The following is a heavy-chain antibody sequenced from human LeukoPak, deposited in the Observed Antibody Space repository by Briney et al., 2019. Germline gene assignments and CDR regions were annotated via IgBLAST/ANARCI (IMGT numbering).Heavy chain of an antibody. CDR1: GYTFTRYG. CDR3: AGANIPQYDYGDCPPDY. J-gene: IGHJ4*02. CDR2: ISAYNGNS. Sequence: ASVKDTCKGSGYTFTRYGMSWVRPAPGQGLAWMGWISAYNGNSNYARRLQGRVNVTTDTYKSTAYMEVRVLRSDDTTVYYWAGANIPQYDYGDCPPDYGGRGALVPVS. D-gene: IGHD4-17*01. V-gene: IGHV1-18*04.